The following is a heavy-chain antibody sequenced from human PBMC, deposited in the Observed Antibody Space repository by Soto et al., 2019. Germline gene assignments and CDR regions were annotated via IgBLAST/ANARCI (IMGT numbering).Heavy chain of an antibody. Sequence: GGSLRLSCAVSGFPLSTYWMFWVRQAAGKGLEWVSAISGSGGSTYYVDSVKGRFTISRDNSKNTLYLQMNSLRAEDTAVYYCAKSLRGIIIDFDYWGQGTQVTVSS. D-gene: IGHD3-10*01. V-gene: IGHV3-23*01. J-gene: IGHJ4*02. CDR3: AKSLRGIIIDFDY. CDR2: ISGSGGST. CDR1: GFPLSTYW.